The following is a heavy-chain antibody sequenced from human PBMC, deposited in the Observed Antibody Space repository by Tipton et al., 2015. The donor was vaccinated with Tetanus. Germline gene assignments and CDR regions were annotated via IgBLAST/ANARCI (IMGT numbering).Heavy chain of an antibody. Sequence: TLSLTCSVSGDSIRSEDYYWGWIRQSPGKGLEWLGYIYYSGSPYNNPSLKSRVSISLDAPKNQFSLSFNSGTAADSATYYCARLTCSSPSCYYYYYYYVDVWGTGTAVAVSS. CDR3: ARLTCSSPSCYYYYYYYVDV. V-gene: IGHV4-30-4*02. D-gene: IGHD2-2*01. CDR2: IYYSGSP. J-gene: IGHJ6*03. CDR1: GDSIRSEDYY.